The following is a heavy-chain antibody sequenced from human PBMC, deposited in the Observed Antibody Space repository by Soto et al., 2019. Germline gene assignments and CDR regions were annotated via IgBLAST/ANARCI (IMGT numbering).Heavy chain of an antibody. D-gene: IGHD2-8*01. CDR3: ARYILFDGRRRWFDP. J-gene: IGHJ5*02. CDR1: GGSISNGTYS. Sequence: QVHLQESGPGLVKPSQTLSLTCTVSGGSISNGTYSWSWIRQHPGKGLEWIGHIFSSGSTSYNPSLESRLTISVDTSKNQFSLRLSSVTAADTAVYYCARYILFDGRRRWFDPWGQGTLVTVSS. V-gene: IGHV4-31*03. CDR2: IFSSGST.